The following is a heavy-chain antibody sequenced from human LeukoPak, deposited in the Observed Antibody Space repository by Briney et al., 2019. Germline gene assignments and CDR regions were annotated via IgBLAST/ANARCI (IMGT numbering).Heavy chain of an antibody. V-gene: IGHV3-48*03. Sequence: PGGSLRLSCAASGFTFSSYEMNWVRQAPGMGLQWVSYISSSGSTILYADSVKGRFTISRDNAKESLYLQMNSLRTEDTAVYYCAIDLRVGAINFDYWGQGTMVTVSS. CDR1: GFTFSSYE. D-gene: IGHD1-26*01. CDR3: AIDLRVGAINFDY. J-gene: IGHJ4*03. CDR2: ISSSGSTI.